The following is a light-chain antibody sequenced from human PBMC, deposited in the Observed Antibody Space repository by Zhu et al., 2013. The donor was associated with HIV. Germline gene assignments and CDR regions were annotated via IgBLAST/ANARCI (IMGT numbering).Light chain of an antibody. CDR2: EVS. Sequence: QSALTQPASVSGSPRQSITISCTGTSSDVGDYNYVSWYQQHPGKAPKLIIYEVSTRPSGVSYRFSGSKSGNTASLTISGLQAEDEADYYCSSYASSSTYVFGTGTKVHRP. V-gene: IGLV2-14*01. J-gene: IGLJ1*01. CDR1: SSDVGDYNY. CDR3: SSYASSSTYV.